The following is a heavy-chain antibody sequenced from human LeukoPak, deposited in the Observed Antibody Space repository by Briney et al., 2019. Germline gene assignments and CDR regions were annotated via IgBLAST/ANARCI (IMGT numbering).Heavy chain of an antibody. CDR2: IYYSGST. V-gene: IGHV4-59*01. D-gene: IGHD6-19*01. J-gene: IGHJ6*03. CDR1: NASISSSY. Sequence: SETLSLTCTVSNASISSSYWSWIRQPPGKGLEWIGYIYYSGSTTYNPSLKSRVTISVDTSKNQFSLQLTSVTAADTAVYYCARDSSGWYRPYYYMDVWGKETTVTVSS. CDR3: ARDSSGWYRPYYYMDV.